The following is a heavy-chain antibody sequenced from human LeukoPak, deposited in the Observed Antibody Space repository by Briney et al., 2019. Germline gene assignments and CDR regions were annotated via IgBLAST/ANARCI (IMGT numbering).Heavy chain of an antibody. Sequence: SGGSLRLSCAASGFTFSNAWMSWVRQAPGKGLEWVGRIKSKTDGGTTGYTAPVEGRFTISRDDSKNTLYLQMNSLKTEDTAVYYCTTSACTNGVCYTSVDYWGQGTLVTVSS. CDR3: TTSACTNGVCYTSVDY. CDR2: IKSKTDGGTT. CDR1: GFTFSNAW. V-gene: IGHV3-15*01. D-gene: IGHD2-8*01. J-gene: IGHJ4*02.